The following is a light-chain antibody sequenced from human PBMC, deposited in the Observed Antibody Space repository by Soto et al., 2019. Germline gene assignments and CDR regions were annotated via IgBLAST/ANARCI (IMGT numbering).Light chain of an antibody. CDR1: SGDVDAFDY. V-gene: IGLV2-14*01. CDR3: TSFTSSSTQD. J-gene: IGLJ1*01. Sequence: QSLITTPASVSGSPGQSITISCTGTSGDVDAFDYVSWYQQHPGKAPKLMIFEVSDRPSGVSDRFSSSKSGSTASLTISGLHAEDEADYFCTSFTSSSTQDFGTGTKVTVL. CDR2: EVS.